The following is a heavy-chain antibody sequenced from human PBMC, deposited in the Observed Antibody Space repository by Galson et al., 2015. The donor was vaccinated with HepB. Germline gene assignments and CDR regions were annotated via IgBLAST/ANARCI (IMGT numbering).Heavy chain of an antibody. D-gene: IGHD3-16*01. CDR2: INTYIGTT. Sequence: SVKVSCKASGYTFTTYTLNWLRQAPGQGLEWMGWINTYIGTTKYAQKFQDRVTMTTDTFTKTAYMELTSLRSDDTAMYYCARGASSGGSYLYYWGQGTLVTVSS. V-gene: IGHV1-18*01. CDR1: GYTFTTYT. CDR3: ARGASSGGSYLYY. J-gene: IGHJ4*02.